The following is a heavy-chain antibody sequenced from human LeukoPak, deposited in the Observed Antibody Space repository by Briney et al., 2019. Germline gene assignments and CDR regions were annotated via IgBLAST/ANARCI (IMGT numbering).Heavy chain of an antibody. CDR2: IYHSGST. V-gene: IGHV4-30-2*01. CDR1: GGSISSGGYY. J-gene: IGHJ4*02. Sequence: SQTLSLTCTVSGGSISSGGYYWSRIRQPPGKGLEWIGYIYHSGSTYYNPSLKSRVTISVDRSKNQFSLKLSSVTAADTAVYYCARVCGIWAAADYWGQGTLVTVSS. D-gene: IGHD6-13*01. CDR3: ARVCGIWAAADY.